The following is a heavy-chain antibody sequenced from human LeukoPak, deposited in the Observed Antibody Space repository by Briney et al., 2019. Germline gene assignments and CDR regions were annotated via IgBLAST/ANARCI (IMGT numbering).Heavy chain of an antibody. V-gene: IGHV4-38-2*02. Sequence: SETLSLTCTVSGYSITSAYYWGWIRQPPGKGLEWIGSFFLKGSTYYNPSLKSRVTISVDTSKNQFSLTLSSVTAADTAVYYCARDYYDMDAFDIWGQGTMVTVSS. J-gene: IGHJ3*02. D-gene: IGHD3-22*01. CDR2: FFLKGST. CDR3: ARDYYDMDAFDI. CDR1: GYSITSAYY.